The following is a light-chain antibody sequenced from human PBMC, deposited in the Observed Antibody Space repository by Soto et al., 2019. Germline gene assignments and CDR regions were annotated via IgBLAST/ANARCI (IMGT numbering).Light chain of an antibody. CDR3: QQYNSYSWK. CDR2: DAS. V-gene: IGKV1-5*01. J-gene: IGKJ1*01. CDR1: QSISSW. Sequence: DIQTTQAPSALSESVVAILTITVRASQSISSWLAWYQQKPGQAPKLLIYDASSLESGVPSRFSGSGSGTEFTLTISSLQPDDFATYYCQQYNSYSWKFGQGTRVDIK.